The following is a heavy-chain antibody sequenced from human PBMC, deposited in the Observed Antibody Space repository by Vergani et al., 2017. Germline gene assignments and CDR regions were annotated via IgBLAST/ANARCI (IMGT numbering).Heavy chain of an antibody. J-gene: IGHJ4*02. CDR1: GSTFSSYA. CDR3: ANWAGYESSGYWQGPFDY. CDR2: IRHDGSNK. Sequence: VQLVESGGGLVQPGGSLRLSCAASGSTFSSYAMNWVRQAPGKGLEWVAFIRHDGSNKYYGDSVKGRFTISRDNAKNSLYLQMNSLRAEDTAVYYCANWAGYESSGYWQGPFDYWGQGTLVTVSS. V-gene: IGHV3-30*02. D-gene: IGHD3-22*01.